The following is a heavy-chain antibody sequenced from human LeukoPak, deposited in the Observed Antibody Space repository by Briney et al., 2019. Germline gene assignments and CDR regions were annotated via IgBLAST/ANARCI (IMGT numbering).Heavy chain of an antibody. V-gene: IGHV4-34*01. Sequence: SETLPLTCAVYGGSFSGYYWSWIRQPPGKGLEWIGEINHSGSTNYNPSLKSRVTISVDTSKNQFSLKLSSVTAADTAVYYCAGPSRFSSSWYQHWGQAPWSPSPQ. CDR3: AGPSRFSSSWYQH. D-gene: IGHD6-13*01. CDR1: GGSFSGYY. J-gene: IGHJ1*01. CDR2: INHSGST.